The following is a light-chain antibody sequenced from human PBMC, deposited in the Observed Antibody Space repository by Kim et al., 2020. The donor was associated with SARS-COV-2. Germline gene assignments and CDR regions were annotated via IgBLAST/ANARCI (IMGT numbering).Light chain of an antibody. CDR1: QSVSNH. J-gene: IGKJ3*01. CDR2: NTS. V-gene: IGKV3-11*01. CDR3: QQRSNWPAGT. Sequence: SPGERATLSCRASQSVSNHLALYHQQPGHPPRLLISNTSNRATGIPVGFSGSGSATEFSLTISSLEPEDVAVYYCQQRSNWPAGTFGPGTKVDIK.